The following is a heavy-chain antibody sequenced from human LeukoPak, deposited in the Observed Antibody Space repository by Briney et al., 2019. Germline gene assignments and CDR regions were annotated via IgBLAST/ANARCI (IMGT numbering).Heavy chain of an antibody. CDR2: IKQDGSEK. J-gene: IGHJ3*02. CDR3: ARDFQQQLVDAFDI. D-gene: IGHD6-13*01. Sequence: PGGSLRLSCEASGFTFSSYAMSWVRQAPGKGLEWVANIKQDGSEKYYVDSVKGRFTISRDNAKNSLYLQMNSLRAEDTAVYYCARDFQQQLVDAFDIWGQGTMVTVSS. CDR1: GFTFSSYA. V-gene: IGHV3-7*01.